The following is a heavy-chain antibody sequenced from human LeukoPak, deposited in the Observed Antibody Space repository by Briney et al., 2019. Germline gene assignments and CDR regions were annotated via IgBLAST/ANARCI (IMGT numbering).Heavy chain of an antibody. CDR2: MNPNSGNT. CDR3: ARSAPIGAVWGCYFDY. V-gene: IGHV1-8*01. D-gene: IGHD3-16*01. Sequence: ASVKVSCKASGYTFTSYDINWVRQATGQGLEWMGWMNPNSGNTGYAQKFQGRVTMTRNTSISTAYMELSSLRSEDTAVYYCARSAPIGAVWGCYFDYWGQGTLVTVSS. J-gene: IGHJ4*02. CDR1: GYTFTSYD.